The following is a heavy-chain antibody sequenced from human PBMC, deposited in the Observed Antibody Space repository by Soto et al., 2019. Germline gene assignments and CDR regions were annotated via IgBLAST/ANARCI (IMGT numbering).Heavy chain of an antibody. CDR3: ARVNVVVVAATREYYFDY. V-gene: IGHV1-2*02. J-gene: IGHJ4*02. CDR1: GYTFTGYY. Sequence: ASVKVSCKASGYTFTGYYMHWVRQAPGQGLEWMGWINPNSGGTNYAQKFQGRVTMTRDTSISTAYMELSRLRSDDTAVYYCARVNVVVVAATREYYFDYWGQGTLVTVSS. D-gene: IGHD2-15*01. CDR2: INPNSGGT.